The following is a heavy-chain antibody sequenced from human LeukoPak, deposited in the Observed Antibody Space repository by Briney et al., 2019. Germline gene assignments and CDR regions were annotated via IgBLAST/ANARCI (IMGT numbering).Heavy chain of an antibody. D-gene: IGHD3-9*01. CDR2: VYSDGTT. V-gene: IGHV3-53*01. J-gene: IGHJ4*02. CDR3: AKSQGDMGDF. Sequence: GGSLRLSCAASGFTFSSYWMHWVRQAPGKGLEWVSLVYSDGTTYYADSVKGRFTISRDKSKNTLYLQMNSLRGEDTAIYYCAKSQGDMGDFWGQGTLVTVSS. CDR1: GFTFSSYW.